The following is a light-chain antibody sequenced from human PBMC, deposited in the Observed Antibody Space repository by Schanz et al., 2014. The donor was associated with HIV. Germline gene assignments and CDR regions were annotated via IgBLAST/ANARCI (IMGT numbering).Light chain of an antibody. CDR2: GAS. V-gene: IGKV3-15*01. J-gene: IGKJ1*01. CDR3: QQYESSSWT. CDR1: QSVSSY. Sequence: DIVLTQSPATLSLSPGERATLSCRASQSVSSYLAWYQQKPGQAPRLLIYGASTRATGIPARFSGSGSGTEFTLTISSLQPDDIATYYCQQYESSSWTFGQGTKVESK.